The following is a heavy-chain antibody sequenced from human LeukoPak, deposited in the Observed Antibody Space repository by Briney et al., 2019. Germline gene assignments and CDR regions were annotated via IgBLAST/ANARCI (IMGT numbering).Heavy chain of an antibody. CDR1: GFTFDGYA. CDR2: ISWNSGSI. V-gene: IGHV3-9*01. CDR3: AKARYCSGGSCYSNYYYGMDV. D-gene: IGHD2-15*01. J-gene: IGHJ6*02. Sequence: PGRSLRLSCAASGFTFDGYAMHWVRQAPGKGLEWVSGISWNSGSIGYADSVKGRFTISRDNAKNSLYLQMNSLRAEDTALYYCAKARYCSGGSCYSNYYYGMDVWGQGTTVTVSS.